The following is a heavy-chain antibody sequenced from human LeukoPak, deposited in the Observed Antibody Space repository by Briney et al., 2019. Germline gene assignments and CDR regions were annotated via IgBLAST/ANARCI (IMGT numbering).Heavy chain of an antibody. CDR2: INPAGGGT. J-gene: IGHJ3*02. Sequence: ASVKVSCKASGYTFTDYYIHWVRQAPGQGLEWMGWINPAGGGTNYAQNFQGRVTMTSDTSISTACMELRSLRSDDTAVYYCARGSTVTIRLSDAFDIWGQGTMVTVSS. V-gene: IGHV1-2*02. CDR1: GYTFTDYY. D-gene: IGHD4-17*01. CDR3: ARGSTVTIRLSDAFDI.